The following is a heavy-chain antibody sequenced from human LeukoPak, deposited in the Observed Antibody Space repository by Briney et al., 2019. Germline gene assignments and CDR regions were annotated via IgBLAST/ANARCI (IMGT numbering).Heavy chain of an antibody. Sequence: SETLSLTCTVSGGSISSSSYYWGWIRQPPGKGLEWIGSIYYSGSTYYNPSLKSRVTISVDTSKNQFSLKLSSVTAADTAVYYCAREALWLRRRTVWFDPWGQGTLVTVSS. J-gene: IGHJ5*02. CDR2: IYYSGST. CDR1: GGSISSSSYY. V-gene: IGHV4-39*07. D-gene: IGHD5-18*01. CDR3: AREALWLRRRTVWFDP.